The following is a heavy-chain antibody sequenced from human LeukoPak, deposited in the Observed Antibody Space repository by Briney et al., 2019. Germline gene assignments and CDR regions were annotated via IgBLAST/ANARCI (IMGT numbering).Heavy chain of an antibody. D-gene: IGHD2-15*01. V-gene: IGHV1-2*02. J-gene: IGHJ6*02. CDR1: GYTFTGYY. Sequence: GASVKVSCKASGYTFTGYYMHWVRQAPGQGLEWMGWINPNSGGTNYAQKFQGRVTMTRDTSISTAYMVLSRLRSDDTAVYYCARPFYCSGGSCYSDFYYGMDVWGQGTTVTVSS. CDR2: INPNSGGT. CDR3: ARPFYCSGGSCYSDFYYGMDV.